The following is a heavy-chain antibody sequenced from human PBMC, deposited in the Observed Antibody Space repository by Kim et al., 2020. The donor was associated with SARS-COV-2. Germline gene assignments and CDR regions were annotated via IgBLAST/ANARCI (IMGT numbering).Heavy chain of an antibody. CDR2: INHSGST. D-gene: IGHD4-17*01. V-gene: IGHV4-34*01. CDR1: GGSFSGYY. J-gene: IGHJ4*02. CDR3: ARLRRPPDYGDYGYYFDY. Sequence: SETLSLTCAVYGGSFSGYYWSWIRQPPGKGLEWIGEINHSGSTNYNPSLKSRVTISVDTSKNQFSLKVSSVTAADTAVYYCARLRRPPDYGDYGYYFDYWGQGTLVTVSS.